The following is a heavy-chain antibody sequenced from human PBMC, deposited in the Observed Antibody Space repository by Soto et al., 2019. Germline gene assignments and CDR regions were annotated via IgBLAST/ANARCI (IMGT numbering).Heavy chain of an antibody. D-gene: IGHD3-3*01. Sequence: QEQLVESGGGVVQPGRSLRLSCAASGFTFSSYGMYWVRQAPGKGLEWVAVISNDGSNEYYADSVKGRFTISRDNSKNTLYLQMNSLRADDTAVYYCAKVISGGYYHYGMDVWGQGTTVTVSS. CDR2: ISNDGSNE. CDR3: AKVISGGYYHYGMDV. CDR1: GFTFSSYG. V-gene: IGHV3-30*18. J-gene: IGHJ6*02.